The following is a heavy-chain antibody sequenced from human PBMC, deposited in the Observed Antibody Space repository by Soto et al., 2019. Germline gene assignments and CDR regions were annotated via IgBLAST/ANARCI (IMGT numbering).Heavy chain of an antibody. D-gene: IGHD1-1*01. CDR2: INPSTNVA. Sequence: ASVKVSCKASGYAFIAYYMHWVRQAPGQGLEWMGWINPSTNVANYAQKFQGRVTMTRDTSINTAYIELSRLRSDDTAVYFCARANWNDRPLDYWGRGTLVTVSS. CDR1: GYAFIAYY. V-gene: IGHV1-2*02. CDR3: ARANWNDRPLDY. J-gene: IGHJ4*02.